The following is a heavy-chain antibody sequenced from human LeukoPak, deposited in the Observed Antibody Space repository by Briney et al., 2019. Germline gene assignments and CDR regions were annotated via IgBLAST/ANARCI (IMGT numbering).Heavy chain of an antibody. Sequence: PGGSLRLSCAASGFTFSNAWMSWVRPAPGKGLEWVGRIKSKTDGGTTDYAAPVKGRFTISRDDSKNTLYLQMNSLRAEDTAVYYCAKDALLYIGYDYIDYWGQGTLVTVSS. CDR3: AKDALLYIGYDYIDY. V-gene: IGHV3-15*01. J-gene: IGHJ4*02. D-gene: IGHD5-12*01. CDR1: GFTFSNAW. CDR2: IKSKTDGGTT.